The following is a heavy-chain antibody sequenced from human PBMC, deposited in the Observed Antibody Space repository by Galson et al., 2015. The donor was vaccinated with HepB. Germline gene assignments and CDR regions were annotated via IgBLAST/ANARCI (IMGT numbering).Heavy chain of an antibody. CDR1: GGSFSGYY. CDR3: ARGSFSGSYYKWGFDP. Sequence: ETLSLTCAVYGGSFSGYYWSWIRQPPGKGLEWIGEINHSGSTNYNPSLKSRVTISVDTSKNQFSLKLSSVTAADTAVYYCARGSFSGSYYKWGFDPWGQGTLVTVSS. J-gene: IGHJ5*02. CDR2: INHSGST. D-gene: IGHD3-10*01. V-gene: IGHV4-34*01.